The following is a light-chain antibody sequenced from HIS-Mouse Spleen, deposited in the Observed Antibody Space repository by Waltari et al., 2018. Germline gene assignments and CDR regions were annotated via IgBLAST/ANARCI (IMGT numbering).Light chain of an antibody. Sequence: DIQLTQSPSFLSASVGDRVNITCRASQGISSYLAWYQQKPGKAPKLLIYAASTLQSGVPSRFSGSGSGTEFTLTISSLQPEDFATYYCQQLNSYSIFTFGPGTKVDIK. V-gene: IGKV1-9*01. CDR2: AAS. J-gene: IGKJ3*01. CDR3: QQLNSYSIFT. CDR1: QGISSY.